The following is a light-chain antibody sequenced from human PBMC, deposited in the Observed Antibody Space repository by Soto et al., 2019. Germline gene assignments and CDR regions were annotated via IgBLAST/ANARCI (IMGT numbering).Light chain of an antibody. J-gene: IGLJ2*01. Sequence: QPVLTQSPSASASLGASVKLTCTLSSGHSSYAIAWHQMQPGKGPRYLMDLNNDGSHTKGDGIPDRFSGSSSGAERYLIISSLQSEDEADYYCQTWGTGFQVFGGATKLTVL. CDR3: QTWGTGFQV. CDR1: SGHSSYA. CDR2: LNNDGSH. V-gene: IGLV4-69*01.